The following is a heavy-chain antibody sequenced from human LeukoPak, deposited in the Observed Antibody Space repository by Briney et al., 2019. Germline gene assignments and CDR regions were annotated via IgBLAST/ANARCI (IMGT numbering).Heavy chain of an antibody. J-gene: IGHJ4*02. CDR2: INPSGGST. V-gene: IGHV1-46*01. D-gene: IGHD1-14*01. Sequence: ASVKVSCKASGYTFTSYYMHWVRQAPGQGLEWIGIINPSGGSTSYAQKFQGRVTMTRDTSTSTVYMELSSLRSEDTAVYYCARGVTDSLTLYYFDYWGQGTLVTVSS. CDR3: ARGVTDSLTLYYFDY. CDR1: GYTFTSYY.